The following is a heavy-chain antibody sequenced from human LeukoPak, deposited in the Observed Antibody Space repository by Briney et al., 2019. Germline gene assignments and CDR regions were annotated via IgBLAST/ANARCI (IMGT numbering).Heavy chain of an antibody. V-gene: IGHV3-66*01. CDR1: GFTVSSNY. CDR2: IYSGGST. D-gene: IGHD4-17*01. CDR3: ARDLRGKSTVTTVTNYYYYGMDV. J-gene: IGHJ6*02. Sequence: GGSLRLSCAASGFTVSSNYMSWVRQAPGKGLEGVSVIYSGGSTYYADSVKGRFTISRDNSKNTLYLQMNSLRAEDTAVYYYARDLRGKSTVTTVTNYYYYGMDVWGQGTTVTVSS.